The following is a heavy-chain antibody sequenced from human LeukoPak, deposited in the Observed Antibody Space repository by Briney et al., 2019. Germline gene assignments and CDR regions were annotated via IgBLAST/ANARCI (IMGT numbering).Heavy chain of an antibody. D-gene: IGHD5-12*01. J-gene: IGHJ4*02. CDR3: AKDQYSAEGASDY. CDR2: ILHDGSNK. Sequence: GRSLRLSCAASGFTFSRYGMHWVRQAPGKGLEWVAVILHDGSNKYYSDSVKGRFTISGDNSKNTLYLQMNSLRAEDTAVYYCAKDQYSAEGASDYWGQGTLVTVSS. V-gene: IGHV3-30*18. CDR1: GFTFSRYG.